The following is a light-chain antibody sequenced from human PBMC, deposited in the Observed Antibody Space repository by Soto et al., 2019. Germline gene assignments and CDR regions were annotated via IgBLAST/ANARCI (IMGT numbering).Light chain of an antibody. CDR2: WAS. J-gene: IGKJ2*01. V-gene: IGKV4-1*01. Sequence: DIVMTQSPDSLAVSLGERATINCKSSQSVLYSSNNDNYLAWYQHKPGQPPKVLIYWASSRESGVPDRFSGSGSGTDFTLTIRSLQAEDVAIYYCQQYFETPYTFGQGTRLEIK. CDR1: QSVLYSSNNDNY. CDR3: QQYFETPYT.